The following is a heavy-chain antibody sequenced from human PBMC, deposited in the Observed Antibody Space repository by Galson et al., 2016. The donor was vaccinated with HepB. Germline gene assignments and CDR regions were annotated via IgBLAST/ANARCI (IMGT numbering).Heavy chain of an antibody. Sequence: SLRLSCAASGFAFNTFALHWVRQAPGKGLEWVALISYAGSNKYYADSVKGRITISRDNSKNTLSLQMNSLSTDDKAVYYCARDLSWGQGTLVIVSS. J-gene: IGHJ4*02. V-gene: IGHV3-30*04. CDR1: GFAFNTFA. CDR2: ISYAGSNK. D-gene: IGHD2/OR15-2a*01. CDR3: ARDLS.